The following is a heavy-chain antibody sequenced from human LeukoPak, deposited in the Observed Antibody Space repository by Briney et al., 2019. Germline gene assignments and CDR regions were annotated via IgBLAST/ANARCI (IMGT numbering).Heavy chain of an antibody. Sequence: PSETLSLTCTVSGGSISSYYWSWIRQPPRKGLESIGYIYNSGSTAYTDYNPSHKSRVTISVDSSKNQFSLRLSSVTAADAAVYYCTRSGYGDHLDFWGQGTLVTVSS. CDR1: GGSISSYY. V-gene: IGHV4-59*01. CDR3: TRSGYGDHLDF. J-gene: IGHJ4*02. D-gene: IGHD4-17*01. CDR2: IYNSGST.